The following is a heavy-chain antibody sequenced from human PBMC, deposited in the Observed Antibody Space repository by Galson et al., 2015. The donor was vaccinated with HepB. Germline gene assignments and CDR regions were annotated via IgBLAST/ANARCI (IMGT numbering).Heavy chain of an antibody. V-gene: IGHV1-2*04. CDR2: INPNSGGT. D-gene: IGHD6-6*01. Sequence: SVKVSCKASGYTFTGYYMHWVRQAPGQGLEWMGWINPNSGGTNYAQKFQGWVTMTRDTSISTAYMELSRLRSDDTAVYYCARATLSSIAARPEPYYYYGMDVWGQGTTVTVSS. J-gene: IGHJ6*02. CDR3: ARATLSSIAARPEPYYYYGMDV. CDR1: GYTFTGYY.